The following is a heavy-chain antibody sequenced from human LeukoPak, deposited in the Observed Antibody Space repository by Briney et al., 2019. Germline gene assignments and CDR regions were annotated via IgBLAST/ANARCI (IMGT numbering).Heavy chain of an antibody. J-gene: IGHJ4*02. CDR3: AKSVGAKLHQYYFDY. V-gene: IGHV3-30*02. D-gene: IGHD1-26*01. CDR2: IWYGGSNK. Sequence: GGSLRLSCVASGFTFSSYGMHWVRQAPGKGLEWVAVIWYGGSNKYYADSVKGRFTISRDNSKNTLYLQMNSLRAEDTAVYYCAKSVGAKLHQYYFDYWGQGTLVTVSS. CDR1: GFTFSSYG.